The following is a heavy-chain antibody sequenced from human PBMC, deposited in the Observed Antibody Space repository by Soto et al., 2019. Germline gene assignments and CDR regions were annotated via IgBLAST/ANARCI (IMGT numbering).Heavy chain of an antibody. J-gene: IGHJ5*02. CDR1: GYSFTSYW. Sequence: GESLKISCKSSGYSFTSYWIGWVRQMPGKGLEWMGIIYPGDSEIRYSPSFQGQVTLSADKPTSTAYLQWNSLKASDTAMYDCVRSDNGGWYMVDRWGQGISVTVSS. CDR3: VRSDNGGWYMVDR. CDR2: IYPGDSEI. D-gene: IGHD6-19*01. V-gene: IGHV5-51*01.